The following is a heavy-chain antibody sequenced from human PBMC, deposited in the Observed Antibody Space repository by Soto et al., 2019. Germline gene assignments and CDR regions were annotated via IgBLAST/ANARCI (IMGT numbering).Heavy chain of an antibody. CDR1: SFTFSRYA. Sequence: SGGSLRLSCAASSFTFSRYAMTWVRQAPGKGLEWVSSISGTGNHIYYAESVKGRFTVSRDNAKSSLFLQMNSLRAEDTAVYYCAREHEELLVQPHYGLDVWGLGTTVTVSS. V-gene: IGHV3-21*06. J-gene: IGHJ6*02. CDR3: AREHEELLVQPHYGLDV. CDR2: ISGTGNHI. D-gene: IGHD2-15*01.